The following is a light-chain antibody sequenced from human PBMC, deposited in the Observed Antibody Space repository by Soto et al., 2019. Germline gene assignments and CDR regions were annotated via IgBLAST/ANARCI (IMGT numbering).Light chain of an antibody. CDR2: GAT. V-gene: IGKV1-27*01. CDR3: QNCQSAGFT. CDR1: QDINNY. Sequence: DIQMTQSPSSLSASVGDRVTITCRASQDINNYLAWYQQRPGKVPQLLIYGATTLQPGVPSRFSGRGSGTDVTLPISSLHPEDVATYYCQNCQSAGFTFGPGTKVDI. J-gene: IGKJ3*01.